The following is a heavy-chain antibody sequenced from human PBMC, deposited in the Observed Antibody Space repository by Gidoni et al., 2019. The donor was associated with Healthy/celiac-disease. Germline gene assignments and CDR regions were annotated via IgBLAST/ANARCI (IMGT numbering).Heavy chain of an antibody. J-gene: IGHJ5*02. CDR3: ARDQGPVATMGWFDP. CDR2: IIPILGIA. D-gene: IGHD5-12*01. CDR1: SGTFHSYT. V-gene: IGHV1-69*08. Sequence: QVQLVQSGAEVKKPGSSEKVSGTVSSGTFHSYTISWVRQAPGQGIDWMVRIIPILGIANYAQKFQGRVTITADKSTSTAYMELSSLRSEDTAVYYCARDQGPVATMGWFDPWGQGTLVTVSS.